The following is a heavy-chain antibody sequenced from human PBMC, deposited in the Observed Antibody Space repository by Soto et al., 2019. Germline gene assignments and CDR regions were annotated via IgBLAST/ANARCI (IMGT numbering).Heavy chain of an antibody. CDR2: INAGNGNT. CDR3: ARDGEPSYYDSSGYYSPWFDP. V-gene: IGHV1-3*01. J-gene: IGHJ5*02. CDR1: GYTFTSYA. Sequence: ASVKVSCKASGYTFTSYAMHWVRQAPGQRLEWMGWINAGNGNTKYSQKFQGRVTITRDTSTSTVYMELSSLRSEDTAVYYCARDGEPSYYDSSGYYSPWFDPWGQGTLVTVSS. D-gene: IGHD3-22*01.